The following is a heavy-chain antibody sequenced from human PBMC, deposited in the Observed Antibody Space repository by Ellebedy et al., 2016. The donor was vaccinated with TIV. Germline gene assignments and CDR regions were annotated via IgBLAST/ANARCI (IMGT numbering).Heavy chain of an antibody. CDR3: ARQYGDGIYGMDV. V-gene: IGHV1-18*01. CDR2: ISAYNGNT. Sequence: ASVKVSXXASGYTFTSYGISWVRQAPGQGLEWMGWISAYNGNTNYAQKLQGRVTMTTDTSTSTAYMELRSLRSDDTAMYYCARQYGDGIYGMDVWGQGTTVTVSS. J-gene: IGHJ6*02. CDR1: GYTFTSYG. D-gene: IGHD4-17*01.